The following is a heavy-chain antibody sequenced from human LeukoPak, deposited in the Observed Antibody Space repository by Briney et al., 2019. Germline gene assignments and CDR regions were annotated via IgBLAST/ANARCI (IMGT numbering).Heavy chain of an antibody. Sequence: PGGSLRLSCAASGFTFSDYYMSWIRQAPGKGLEWVSYISSSSSYTNYADSVKGRFSISRDNAKNSLYLQMNSLRAEDTAVYYCARDYDFWSGYLDYWGQGTLVTVSS. CDR3: ARDYDFWSGYLDY. CDR2: ISSSSSYT. J-gene: IGHJ4*02. D-gene: IGHD3-3*01. V-gene: IGHV3-11*05. CDR1: GFTFSDYY.